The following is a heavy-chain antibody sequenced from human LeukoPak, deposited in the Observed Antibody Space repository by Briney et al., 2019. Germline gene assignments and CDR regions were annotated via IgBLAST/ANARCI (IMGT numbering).Heavy chain of an antibody. D-gene: IGHD4-17*01. Sequence: SETLSLTWAVSGXSINNYYGSWIRQPPGKGLEWIGYISYSGNTNYNASLRSRVTISVDTSKNQFSLNLNSVTAADTAMYYCARHEGMTTYDYWGRGTLVTVSS. CDR1: GXSINNYY. CDR3: ARHEGMTTYDY. J-gene: IGHJ4*02. CDR2: ISYSGNT. V-gene: IGHV4-59*08.